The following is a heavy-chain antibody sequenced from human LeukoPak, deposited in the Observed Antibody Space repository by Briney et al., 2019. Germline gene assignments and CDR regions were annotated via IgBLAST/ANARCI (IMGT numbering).Heavy chain of an antibody. CDR2: ISAYNGNT. Sequence: GASVKVSCKASGYTFTGYYMHWVRQAPGQGLEWMGWISAYNGNTNYAQKLQGRVTMTTDTSTSTAYMELRSLRSDDTAVYYCARAYYDSRGYWYRFDYWGQGTLVTVSS. CDR1: GYTFTGYY. V-gene: IGHV1-18*04. CDR3: ARAYYDSRGYWYRFDY. J-gene: IGHJ4*02. D-gene: IGHD3-22*01.